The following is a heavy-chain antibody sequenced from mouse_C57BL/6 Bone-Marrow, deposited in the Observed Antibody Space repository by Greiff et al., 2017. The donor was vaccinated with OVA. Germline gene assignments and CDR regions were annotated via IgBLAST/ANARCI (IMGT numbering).Heavy chain of an antibody. D-gene: IGHD6-1*01. J-gene: IGHJ3*01. CDR3: ANLCGRNCGCAY. CDR1: GYTFTSYW. Sequence: QVQLQQPGAELVMPGASVKLSCKASGYTFTSYWMHWVKQRPGQGLEWIGEIDPSDSYTNYNQKFKGKSTLTVDKSSSTAYMQLSSLTSEDSAVYYCANLCGRNCGCAYWGKGTMVTVSA. CDR2: IDPSDSYT. V-gene: IGHV1-69*01.